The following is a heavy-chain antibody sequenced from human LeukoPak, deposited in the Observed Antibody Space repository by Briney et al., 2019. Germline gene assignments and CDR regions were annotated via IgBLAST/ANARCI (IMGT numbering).Heavy chain of an antibody. CDR1: GYTFTGYY. J-gene: IGHJ4*02. D-gene: IGHD4-23*01. Sequence: ASVKVSCKASGYTFTGYYMHWVRQAPGQGLEWMGWINPNSGGTNYAQKFQGRVTMTRDTSISTAYMELSRLRSDDTAVYYCALDYGGNSAVDYWGQGTLVTVSS. CDR3: ALDYGGNSAVDY. V-gene: IGHV1-2*02. CDR2: INPNSGGT.